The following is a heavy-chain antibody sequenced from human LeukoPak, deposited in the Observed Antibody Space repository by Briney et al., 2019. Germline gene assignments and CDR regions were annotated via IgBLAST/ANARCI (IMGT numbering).Heavy chain of an antibody. J-gene: IGHJ4*02. Sequence: GESLKISCKGSGYSFTNYWIAWVRPMPGKGLEWMGIIYPGDSDTRYSPSFQGQFTISADKSINTAYLQWSSLKASDTAMYYCARHTGDYYDTSGSLLGYWGQGTLVTVSS. CDR2: IYPGDSDT. CDR3: ARHTGDYYDTSGSLLGY. V-gene: IGHV5-51*01. D-gene: IGHD3-22*01. CDR1: GYSFTNYW.